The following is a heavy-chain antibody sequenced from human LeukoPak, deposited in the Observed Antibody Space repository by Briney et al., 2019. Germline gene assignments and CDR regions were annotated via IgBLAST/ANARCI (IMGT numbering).Heavy chain of an antibody. CDR2: ISYDGSNK. D-gene: IGHD3-16*01. Sequence: GGSLRLSCAASGFTFSSYGMHWVRQAPGKGLEWVAVISYDGSNKYYADSVKGRFTISRDNSKNTLYLQMNSLRAEDTAVYYCARDNDSRDPPHFNYWGQGTLVTVSS. CDR3: ARDNDSRDPPHFNY. V-gene: IGHV3-30*03. J-gene: IGHJ4*02. CDR1: GFTFSSYG.